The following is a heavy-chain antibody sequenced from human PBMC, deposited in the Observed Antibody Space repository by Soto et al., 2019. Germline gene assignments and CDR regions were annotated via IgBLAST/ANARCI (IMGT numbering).Heavy chain of an antibody. CDR2: IGTSAST. Sequence: DVRLLESGGGLVQPGGSLRLSCAASGFTFSSYSMSWVRQAPGKGLEWVSTIGTSASTYYGDSVRGRFTISRDNSRSTLHLQMNSLRAEDTAVYYCADLSRYCTSSNCDWGQGTLVTVSS. CDR1: GFTFSSYS. V-gene: IGHV3-23*01. CDR3: ADLSRYCTSSNCD. J-gene: IGHJ4*02. D-gene: IGHD2-2*01.